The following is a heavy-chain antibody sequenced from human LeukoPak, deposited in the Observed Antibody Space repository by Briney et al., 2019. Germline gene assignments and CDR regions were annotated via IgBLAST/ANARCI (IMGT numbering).Heavy chain of an antibody. CDR2: IYYTGTT. J-gene: IGHJ1*01. D-gene: IGHD3-22*01. Sequence: SETLSLTCAISTGSISSSGYYWGWIRQPPGKGLEWIGHIYYTGTTYYNPSLKSRVNISVDTSKDQFTLRLNSVTAADTAVYYCARVVQSTDSSGLYLPEYFQHWGQGTLVTVSS. CDR1: TGSISSSGYY. CDR3: ARVVQSTDSSGLYLPEYFQH. V-gene: IGHV4-39*01.